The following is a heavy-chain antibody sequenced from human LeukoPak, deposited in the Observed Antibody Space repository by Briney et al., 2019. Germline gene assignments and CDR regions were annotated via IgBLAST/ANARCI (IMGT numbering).Heavy chain of an antibody. D-gene: IGHD6-19*01. CDR3: AKPLNIGWYYFDY. J-gene: IGHJ4*02. V-gene: IGHV3-30-3*02. CDR2: ISYDGNNK. Sequence: GSLRLSCAASGFTFSNSAMHWVRQAPGKGLEWVAFISYDGNNKYYADSVKGRFTISRDNSKNMLYLQMNSLRAEDTAVYYCAKPLNIGWYYFDYWGQGTLVTVSS. CDR1: GFTFSNSA.